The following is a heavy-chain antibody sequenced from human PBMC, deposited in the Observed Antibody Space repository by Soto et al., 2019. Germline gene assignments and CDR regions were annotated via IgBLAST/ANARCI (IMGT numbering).Heavy chain of an antibody. CDR1: GFQFSSYE. J-gene: IGHJ3*01. CDR2: ISHSGATI. V-gene: IGHV3-48*03. D-gene: IGHD6-6*01. Sequence: AGGSLRLSCAASGFQFSSYEMNWVRQAPGKGLEWVAHISHSGATIFYADSVKGRFTISRDNTNNSLSLQMNSLRGEDTAVYYCARGAFWYSTSTTDDAFDVWGQGTVVTVSS. CDR3: ARGAFWYSTSTTDDAFDV.